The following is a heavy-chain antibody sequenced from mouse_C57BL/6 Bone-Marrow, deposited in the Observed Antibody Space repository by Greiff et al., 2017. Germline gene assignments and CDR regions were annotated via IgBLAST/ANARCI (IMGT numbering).Heavy chain of an antibody. CDR2: INPYNGDT. Sequence: EVQLQQSGPELVKPGDSVKISCKASGYSFTGYFMNWVMQSHGKSLEWIGRINPYNGDTFYNQKFKGKATLTVDKSSSTAHMELRSLTSEDSAVYYCARSYDGYYDAMDYWGQGTSVTVSS. CDR1: GYSFTGYF. V-gene: IGHV1-20*01. J-gene: IGHJ4*01. D-gene: IGHD2-3*01. CDR3: ARSYDGYYDAMDY.